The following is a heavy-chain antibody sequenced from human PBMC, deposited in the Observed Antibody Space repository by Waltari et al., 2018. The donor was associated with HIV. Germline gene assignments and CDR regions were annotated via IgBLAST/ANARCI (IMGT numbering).Heavy chain of an antibody. CDR3: ARGYSSSRWIPLYH. J-gene: IGHJ4*02. Sequence: VKLVESGGGVVQPGTSMTLPCVLLGFTFCNSSIPWVRQSPGKRLEWLAVFWSDGAEISYADSVKGRFTISKDSSQKTLYLHLTSLRAEDTALYYCARGYSSSRWIPLYHWGRGTLVTVSS. CDR1: GFTFCNSS. V-gene: IGHV3-33*01. D-gene: IGHD6-6*01. CDR2: FWSDGAEI.